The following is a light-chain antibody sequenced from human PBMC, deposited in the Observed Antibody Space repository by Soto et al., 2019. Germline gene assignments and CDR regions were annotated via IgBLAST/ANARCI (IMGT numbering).Light chain of an antibody. V-gene: IGKV3-15*01. Sequence: EIVMTQSPATLSVSPGERATLSCRASQSVSSNLAWYQQKPGQAPRLLIYGASTRATGIPARFIGSGSATEFTLPISSLQSGDFAVYYCQQYNNWPPWTCGQGTKVEIK. CDR2: GAS. CDR1: QSVSSN. J-gene: IGKJ1*01. CDR3: QQYNNWPPWT.